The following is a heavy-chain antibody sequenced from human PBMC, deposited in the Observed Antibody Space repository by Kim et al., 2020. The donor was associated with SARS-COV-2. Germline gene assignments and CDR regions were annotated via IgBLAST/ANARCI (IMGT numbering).Heavy chain of an antibody. CDR1: GGSISGSTSY. CDR2: IFYSGST. D-gene: IGHD6-13*01. Sequence: SETLSLTCTVSGGSISGSTSYWVWIRQPPGKGLEWIGSIFYSGSTYYNPSLRSRVTISVHTSTTQFSLKLNSVTAADTAVYYCARHVIAEHFDYWGHGTLVTVSS. J-gene: IGHJ4*01. CDR3: ARHVIAEHFDY. V-gene: IGHV4-39*01.